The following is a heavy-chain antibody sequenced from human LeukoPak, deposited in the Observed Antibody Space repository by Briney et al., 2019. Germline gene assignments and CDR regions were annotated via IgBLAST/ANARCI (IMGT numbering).Heavy chain of an antibody. CDR1: GGTFSSYA. CDR2: IIPIFGTA. Sequence: ASAKVSCKASGGTFSSYAISWVRQAPGQGLEWMGGIIPIFGTANYAQKFQGRVTITADESTSTAYMELSSLRSEDTAVYYCASRSRDYYYYYMDVWGQGTTVTVSS. J-gene: IGHJ6*03. V-gene: IGHV1-69*01. CDR3: ASRSRDYYYYYMDV. D-gene: IGHD2-2*01.